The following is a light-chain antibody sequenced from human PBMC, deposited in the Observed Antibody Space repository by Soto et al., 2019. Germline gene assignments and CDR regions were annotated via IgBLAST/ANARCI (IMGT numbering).Light chain of an antibody. J-gene: IGLJ1*01. Sequence: QSALTQPASVSGSPGQSITISCTGTSGDVGSYNLVSWYQQHPDNAPKLMIYEDTKRPSGVSDRFSGSTSGNTASLTISGLQAEDEADYYCCSSARSSSFYVFGTGTKLTVL. CDR2: EDT. CDR1: SGDVGSYNL. V-gene: IGLV2-23*01. CDR3: CSSARSSSFYV.